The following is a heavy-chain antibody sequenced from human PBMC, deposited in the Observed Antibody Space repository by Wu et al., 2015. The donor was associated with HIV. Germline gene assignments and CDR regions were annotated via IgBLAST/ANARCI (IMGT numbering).Heavy chain of an antibody. Sequence: QVQLVQSGAEVKKPGSSVKVSCKASGVNFITYIISWVRQAPGQGLEWMGGIIPMFGTTNYAQKFMGRVTITTDESTTTVYMELSSLKSEDTAVYYCAVLYNIPPVTTILDTWGQGTQVTVSS. CDR3: AVLYNIPPVTTILDT. CDR1: GVNFITYI. V-gene: IGHV1-69*05. CDR2: IIPMFGTT. J-gene: IGHJ5*02. D-gene: IGHD3-16*01.